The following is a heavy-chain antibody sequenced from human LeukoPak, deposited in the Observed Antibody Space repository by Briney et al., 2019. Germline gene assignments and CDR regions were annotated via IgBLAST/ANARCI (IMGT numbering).Heavy chain of an antibody. CDR1: GFTFSSYS. V-gene: IGHV3-21*01. CDR2: ISSSSGYI. J-gene: IGHJ4*02. CDR3: ARETTVIKKIDY. D-gene: IGHD4-17*01. Sequence: GGSLRLSCTASGFTFSSYSMNWVRQAPGKGLEWVSSISSSSGYIYYADSVKGRFTISRDNAKNSLYLQMNSLRDEDTAIYYCARETTVIKKIDYWGQGTLVTVSS.